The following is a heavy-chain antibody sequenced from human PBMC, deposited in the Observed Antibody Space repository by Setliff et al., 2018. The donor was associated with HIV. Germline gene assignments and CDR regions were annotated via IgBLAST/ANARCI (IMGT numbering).Heavy chain of an antibody. J-gene: IGHJ5*01. CDR1: GITVSTNF. CDR2: IDSGGSA. D-gene: IGHD3-3*01. V-gene: IGHV3-53*01. Sequence: GGSLRLSCVASGITVSTNFMTWIRQAPGKGLQWVSVIDSGGSAFYTDAVKGRFTVSRDNSQNTHYLQMSRLRVDDTGVYFCASGALSRLLEWLSLDSWGQGTQVTVSS. CDR3: ASGALSRLLEWLSLDS.